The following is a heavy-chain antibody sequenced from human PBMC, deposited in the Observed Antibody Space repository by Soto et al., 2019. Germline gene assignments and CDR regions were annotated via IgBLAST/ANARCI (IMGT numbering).Heavy chain of an antibody. Sequence: EASVKVSCKASGYTFTGYYMHWVRQAPGQGLEWMGWINPNSGGTNYAQKLQGRVTMTRDTSISTAYMELSRLRSDDTAVYYCARAHGYSRSWPMGAWFDPWGQGTLVTVSS. CDR3: ARAHGYSRSWPMGAWFDP. CDR2: INPNSGGT. J-gene: IGHJ5*02. D-gene: IGHD6-13*01. CDR1: GYTFTGYY. V-gene: IGHV1-2*02.